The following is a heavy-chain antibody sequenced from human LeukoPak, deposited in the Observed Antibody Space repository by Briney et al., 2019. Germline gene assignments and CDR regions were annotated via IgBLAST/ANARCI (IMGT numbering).Heavy chain of an antibody. CDR2: FKSKTDDGTT. Sequence: PGGPLRLPCTASGFTFNNAWMSWVRKAPGKGLEWVGRFKSKTDDGTTDYAAPVKGRFTISRDDSKNTLYLQMNSLKTEDTAVYYCTTDGWSGYDYFDYWGQGTLVTVSS. D-gene: IGHD5-12*01. CDR3: TTDGWSGYDYFDY. CDR1: GFTFNNAW. J-gene: IGHJ4*02. V-gene: IGHV3-15*01.